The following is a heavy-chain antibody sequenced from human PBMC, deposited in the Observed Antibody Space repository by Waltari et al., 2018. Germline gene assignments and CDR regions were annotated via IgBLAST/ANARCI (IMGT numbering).Heavy chain of an antibody. D-gene: IGHD1-26*01. V-gene: IGHV3-23*01. CDR3: AKDSCGSYWWAYFDL. Sequence: EVQLLESGGGLVQPGGSLRLSCAASGFTFSSYARSWVRQAPGKGLEWVSAISVMGGRTYYADFGKGLFTISRDNSKNTLYLQMNSLRAEDTAVYYCAKDSCGSYWWAYFDLWGRGTLVTVSS. J-gene: IGHJ2*01. CDR2: ISVMGGRT. CDR1: GFTFSSYA.